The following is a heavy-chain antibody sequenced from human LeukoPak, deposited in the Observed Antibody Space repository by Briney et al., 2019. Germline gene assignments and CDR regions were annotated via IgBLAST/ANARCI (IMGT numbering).Heavy chain of an antibody. Sequence: GGSLRLSCAASGITVSTNYMSWVRQAPGKGLEWVSIIYSGGATFYADSVKGRFTISRENSKNTLWLQTSSLRAEDTAVYYCARLHYDVLTGPFDYWGQGTLVTVSS. V-gene: IGHV3-66*04. CDR3: ARLHYDVLTGPFDY. J-gene: IGHJ4*02. D-gene: IGHD3-9*01. CDR2: IYSGGAT. CDR1: GITVSTNY.